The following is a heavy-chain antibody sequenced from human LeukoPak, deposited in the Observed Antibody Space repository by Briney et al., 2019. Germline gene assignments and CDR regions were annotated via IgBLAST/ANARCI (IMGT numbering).Heavy chain of an antibody. Sequence: PGGSLRLSCAASGFTFDDYAMHWVRQAPGKGLEWVSGISWNSGSIGYADSVKGRFTISRDNAKNSLYLQMNSLRAEDTALYYCAKDNSGSYYYYGMDVWGQGTTVTVSS. CDR2: ISWNSGSI. D-gene: IGHD1-26*01. CDR3: AKDNSGSYYYYGMDV. CDR1: GFTFDDYA. V-gene: IGHV3-9*01. J-gene: IGHJ6*02.